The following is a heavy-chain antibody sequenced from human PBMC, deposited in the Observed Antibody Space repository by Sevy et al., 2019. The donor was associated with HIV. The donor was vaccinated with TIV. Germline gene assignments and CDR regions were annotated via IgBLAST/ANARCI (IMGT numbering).Heavy chain of an antibody. CDR1: GGSISSYY. D-gene: IGHD3-10*01. J-gene: IGHJ5*02. Sequence: PLSLTCTVSGGSISSYYWSWIRQPAGKGLEWIGRIYTSGSTNYNPSLKSRVTMSVDTSKNQFSLKLSSVTAADTAVYYCARDRGGITMVRGVIPWFDPWGQGTLVTVSS. V-gene: IGHV4-4*07. CDR3: ARDRGGITMVRGVIPWFDP. CDR2: IYTSGST.